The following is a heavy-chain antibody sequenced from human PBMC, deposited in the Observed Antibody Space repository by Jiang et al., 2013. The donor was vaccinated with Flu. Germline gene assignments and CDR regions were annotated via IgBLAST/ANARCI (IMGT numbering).Heavy chain of an antibody. Sequence: TLSLTCTVSGGSVSSYYWSWDPAAPREGTGVDWVYLLHWEHRLQSSLKSRVTMSVDTSKNQFSLKLTSVTAADTAVYFCARHYYDDSSGYFFFDYWGQGALVTVSS. CDR1: GGSVSSYY. CDR2: LLHWEH. J-gene: IGHJ4*02. V-gene: IGHV4-59*08. CDR3: ARHYYDDSSGYFFFDY. D-gene: IGHD3-22*01.